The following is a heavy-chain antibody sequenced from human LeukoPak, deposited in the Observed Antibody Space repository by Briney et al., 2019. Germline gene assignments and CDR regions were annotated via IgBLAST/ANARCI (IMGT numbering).Heavy chain of an antibody. J-gene: IGHJ4*02. D-gene: IGHD3-10*01. V-gene: IGHV4-39*07. Sequence: SETLSLTCTVSGGSISSSSYYWGWIRQPPGTGLEWIGSIYYSGSTYYNPSLKSRVTISVDTSKNQFSLKLSSVTAADTAVYYCARSGPYYYGSGSYYPDYWGQGTLVTVSS. CDR3: ARSGPYYYGSGSYYPDY. CDR2: IYYSGST. CDR1: GGSISSSSYY.